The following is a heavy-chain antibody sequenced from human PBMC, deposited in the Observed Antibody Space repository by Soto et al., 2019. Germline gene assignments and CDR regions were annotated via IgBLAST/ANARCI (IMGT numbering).Heavy chain of an antibody. J-gene: IGHJ6*02. V-gene: IGHV3-23*01. Sequence: EVQLLESGGGLVQPGGSLRLSCAASAFTFSNYAMNWVRQAPGEGLEWISAIRGSGGSTYYADSVKGRFTISRDNAKNSLYLQMNSLRAEDTAVYYCATNNWVYYYYGMDVWGQGTTVTVSS. CDR2: IRGSGGST. CDR1: AFTFSNYA. CDR3: ATNNWVYYYYGMDV. D-gene: IGHD1-20*01.